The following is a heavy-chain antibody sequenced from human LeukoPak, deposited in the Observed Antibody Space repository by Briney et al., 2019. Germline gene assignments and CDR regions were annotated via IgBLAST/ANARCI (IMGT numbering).Heavy chain of an antibody. CDR3: AKDPFELGFLEWVVDY. Sequence: GGSLRLSCAASGFTFSSYGMHWVRQAPGKGLEWVAFIRYDGSNKYYADSVKGRFTISRDNSKNTLYLQMNSLRAEDTAVYYCAKDPFELGFLEWVVDYWGQGTLVTVSS. CDR1: GFTFSSYG. J-gene: IGHJ4*02. CDR2: IRYDGSNK. V-gene: IGHV3-30*02. D-gene: IGHD3-3*01.